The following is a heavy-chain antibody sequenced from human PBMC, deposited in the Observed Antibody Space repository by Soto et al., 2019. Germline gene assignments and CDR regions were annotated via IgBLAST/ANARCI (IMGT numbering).Heavy chain of an antibody. CDR3: ARALPQNCSSTSCYDEYYYYGMDV. Sequence: SETMSLTCAVYGGSCSGYYWSWIRQPPGKGLEWIGEINHSGSTNYNPSLKSRVTISVDTSKNQFSLKLSSVTAADTAVYYCARALPQNCSSTSCYDEYYYYGMDVWRQGTTVTVSS. V-gene: IGHV4-34*01. D-gene: IGHD2-2*01. CDR2: INHSGST. J-gene: IGHJ6*02. CDR1: GGSCSGYY.